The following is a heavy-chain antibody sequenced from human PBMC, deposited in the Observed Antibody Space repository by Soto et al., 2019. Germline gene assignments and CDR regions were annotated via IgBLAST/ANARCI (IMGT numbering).Heavy chain of an antibody. CDR2: IYYGGSS. Sequence: KPSETLSLTCTVSGDSIGSGSYFWTWLRQPPGKGLEWIAYIYYGGSSNYNPSLESRVTISLGTSNNHFSLRLRSVTAADTAVYYCARCSGGTCYYGLDVWGQGTTVTVSS. D-gene: IGHD2-15*01. V-gene: IGHV4-61*03. CDR1: GDSIGSGSYF. CDR3: ARCSGGTCYYGLDV. J-gene: IGHJ6*02.